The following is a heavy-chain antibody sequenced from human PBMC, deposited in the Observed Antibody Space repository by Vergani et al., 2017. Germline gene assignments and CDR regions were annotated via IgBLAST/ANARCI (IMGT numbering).Heavy chain of an antibody. J-gene: IGHJ6*02. CDR1: GGSFSGYY. V-gene: IGHV4-34*01. CDR3: ARGTRGIAAAGYYYYYGMDV. Sequence: QVQLQQWGAGLLKPSETLSLTCAVYGGSFSGYYWSWIRQPPGKGLEWIGEINHSGSTNYNPSLKSRVTISVDTSKNQFSLKLSSVTAADTAVYYCARGTRGIAAAGYYYYYGMDVWGQGP. D-gene: IGHD6-13*01. CDR2: INHSGST.